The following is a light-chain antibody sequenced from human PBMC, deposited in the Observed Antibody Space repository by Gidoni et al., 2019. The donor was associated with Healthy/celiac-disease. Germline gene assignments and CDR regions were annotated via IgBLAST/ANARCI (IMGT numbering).Light chain of an antibody. J-gene: IGKJ4*01. Sequence: DIQMTQSPSSLSASVGDRVTITCRASQSISSYVNWYQQKPGKATKLLIYAASSLQSGVPSRFSGSGAGTDFTITISSLQPEDFATYYCQQSYSTPLTFGGGTKVEIK. CDR3: QQSYSTPLT. CDR1: QSISSY. CDR2: AAS. V-gene: IGKV1-39*01.